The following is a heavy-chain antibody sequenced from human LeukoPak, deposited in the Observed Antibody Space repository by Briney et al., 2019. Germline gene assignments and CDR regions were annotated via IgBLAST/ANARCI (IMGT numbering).Heavy chain of an antibody. Sequence: SETLSLTCTLSGGSINNSYWTWIRQPPGKGLEWIGHIYYSGSTNYSPSLKSRVTISVDTSKNQFSLKLSSVTAADTAVYYCARLSSLANIAARGRTWLDPWGQGSLVTVSS. CDR1: GGSINNSY. J-gene: IGHJ5*02. CDR2: IYYSGST. D-gene: IGHD6-6*01. V-gene: IGHV4-59*01. CDR3: ARLSSLANIAARGRTWLDP.